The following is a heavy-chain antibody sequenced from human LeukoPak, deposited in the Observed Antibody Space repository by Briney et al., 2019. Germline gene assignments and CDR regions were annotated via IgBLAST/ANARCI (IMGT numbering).Heavy chain of an antibody. CDR2: IHYSGAT. Sequence: SETLSLTCAVSGGSYSGYYWACIRQSPGKGLEWIGEIHYSGATSYSPSVKRRATIFADTSNNRFSLKLTSVTAADTAVYYCARGVLSVYYFDIWGQGSVVTVSS. CDR1: GGSYSGYY. D-gene: IGHD3-10*01. J-gene: IGHJ3*02. V-gene: IGHV4-34*01. CDR3: ARGVLSVYYFDI.